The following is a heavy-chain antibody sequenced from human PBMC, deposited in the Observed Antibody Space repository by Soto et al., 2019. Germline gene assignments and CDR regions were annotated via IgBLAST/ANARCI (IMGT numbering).Heavy chain of an antibody. Sequence: SVKVSCKASGGTFSSYAISWVRQAPGQGLEWMGGIIPIFGTANYAQKFQGRVTITADESTSTAYMELSSLRSEDTAVYYCASKTCSSTSCYYYGMDVWGQGTTVTVSS. D-gene: IGHD2-2*01. CDR2: IIPIFGTA. J-gene: IGHJ6*02. V-gene: IGHV1-69*13. CDR1: GGTFSSYA. CDR3: ASKTCSSTSCYYYGMDV.